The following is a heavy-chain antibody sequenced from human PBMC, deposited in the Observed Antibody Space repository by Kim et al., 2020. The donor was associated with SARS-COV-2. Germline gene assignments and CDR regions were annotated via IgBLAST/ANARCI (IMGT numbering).Heavy chain of an antibody. D-gene: IGHD2-2*01. CDR3: ALYIVVVPGWGIAAHAFDP. J-gene: IGHJ5*02. Sequence: ASVKVSCKASGYTFTGYYMHWVRQAPGQGLEWMGRINPNSGGTNYAQKFQGRVTMTRDTSISTAYMELSRLRSDDTAVYYCALYIVVVPGWGIAAHAFDPWGQGTLVTVSS. CDR1: GYTFTGYY. CDR2: INPNSGGT. V-gene: IGHV1-2*06.